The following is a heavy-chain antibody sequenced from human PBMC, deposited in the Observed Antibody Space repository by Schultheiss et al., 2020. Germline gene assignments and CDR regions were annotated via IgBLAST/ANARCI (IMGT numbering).Heavy chain of an antibody. CDR1: GFTFSSYG. CDR2: ISYDGSNK. CDR3: AREGYSSGPLDY. Sequence: GGSLRLSCAASGFTFSSYGMHWVRQAPGKGLEWVAVISYDGSNKYYADSVKGRFTISRDNSKNTLYLQMNSLRAEDTAVYYCAREGYSSGPLDYWGQGTLVTVSS. V-gene: IGHV3-30*03. J-gene: IGHJ4*02. D-gene: IGHD6-19*01.